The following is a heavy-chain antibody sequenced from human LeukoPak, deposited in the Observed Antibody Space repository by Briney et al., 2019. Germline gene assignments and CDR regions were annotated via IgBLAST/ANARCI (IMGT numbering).Heavy chain of an antibody. Sequence: SETLSLTRAVYGGSFSGYYWSWIRQPPGKGLEWIGEINHSGSTNYNPSLKSRVTISVDTSKNQFSLKLSSVTAADTAVYYCARGLQLVPDYFDYWGQGTLVTVSS. D-gene: IGHD6-13*01. J-gene: IGHJ4*02. CDR1: GGSFSGYY. CDR2: INHSGST. V-gene: IGHV4-34*01. CDR3: ARGLQLVPDYFDY.